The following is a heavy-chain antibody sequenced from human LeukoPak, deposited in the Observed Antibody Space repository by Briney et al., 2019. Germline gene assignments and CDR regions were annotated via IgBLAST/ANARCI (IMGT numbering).Heavy chain of an antibody. V-gene: IGHV3-23*01. CDR1: GFTFSSYA. CDR3: AKDWRGGGCYSD. CDR2: ISGSGGST. D-gene: IGHD2-15*01. J-gene: IGHJ1*01. Sequence: GGSLRLSCATSGFTFSSYAMSWVRQAPGKGLEWVSAISGSGGSTYYADSVKGRFTISRDNSKNTLYLQMNSLRADDTAMYYCAKDWRGGGCYSDWGQGTLVTVSS.